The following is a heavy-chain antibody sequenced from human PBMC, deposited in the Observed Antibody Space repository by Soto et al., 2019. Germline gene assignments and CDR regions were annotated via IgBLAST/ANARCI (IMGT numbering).Heavy chain of an antibody. CDR2: IVVGSGNT. D-gene: IGHD2-2*01. V-gene: IGHV1-58*01. CDR1: GFTFTSSA. J-gene: IGHJ6*02. CDR3: AAPVVPAAKLAPWDYYYYYGMDV. Sequence: SVKVSCKASGFTFTSSAVQWVRQARGQRLEWIGWIVVGSGNTNYAQKFQERVTITRDMSTSTAYMELSSLRSEDTAVYYCAAPVVPAAKLAPWDYYYYYGMDVWGQGTTVTVSS.